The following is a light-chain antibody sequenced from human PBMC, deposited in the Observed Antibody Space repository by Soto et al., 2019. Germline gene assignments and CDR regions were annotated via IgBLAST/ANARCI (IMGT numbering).Light chain of an antibody. Sequence: DIHMAQSRSSVSASVGDRVTITCRASQGITTWLAWFQQKPGKAPKLPIYGASNLQSGVPPRFSGSGSGTDFTLTINSLQPEDFATYYCQQANSFPYTFGQGTKVDIK. V-gene: IGKV1-12*01. CDR2: GAS. CDR1: QGITTW. J-gene: IGKJ2*01. CDR3: QQANSFPYT.